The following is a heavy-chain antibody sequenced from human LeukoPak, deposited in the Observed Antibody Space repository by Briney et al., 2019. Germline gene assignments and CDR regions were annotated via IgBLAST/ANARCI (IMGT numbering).Heavy chain of an antibody. J-gene: IGHJ4*02. CDR1: GGTFSSYA. D-gene: IGHD5-18*01. Sequence: SVKVSCKASGGTFSSYAISWVRQAPGQGLEWMGGIIPIFGTANYAQKFQGRVTITADESTSTAYMELSSLRSEDTAVYYCASTAMVRSDFDYWGQGTLVTVSS. V-gene: IGHV1-69*13. CDR2: IIPIFGTA. CDR3: ASTAMVRSDFDY.